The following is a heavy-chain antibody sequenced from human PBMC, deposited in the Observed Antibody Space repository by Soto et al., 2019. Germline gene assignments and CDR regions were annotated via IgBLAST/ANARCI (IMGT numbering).Heavy chain of an antibody. CDR2: FDPEDGET. CDR3: ARSGYSSSWFPYFDY. V-gene: IGHV1-24*01. J-gene: IGHJ4*02. Sequence: GASVKVSCKVSGYTLTELSMHWVRQAHGKGLEWMGGFDPEDGETIYAQKFQGRVTITADESTSTAYMELSSLRSEDTAVYYCARSGYSSSWFPYFDYWGQGTLVTVSS. D-gene: IGHD6-13*01. CDR1: GYTLTELS.